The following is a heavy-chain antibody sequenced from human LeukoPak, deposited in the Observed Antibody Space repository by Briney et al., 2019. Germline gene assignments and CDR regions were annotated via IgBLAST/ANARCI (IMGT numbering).Heavy chain of an antibody. CDR1: GFTFSSYA. J-gene: IGHJ4*02. V-gene: IGHV3-23*01. D-gene: IGHD1-1*01. CDR2: ISGSGGST. CDR3: AKTLDWSYFDY. Sequence: GGSLRLSCAASGFTFSSYAMSWVRQAPGKGLEWVSAISGSGGSTYYADSVKGRFTISRDNSKNTLYLQMNSLRAEDSAIYYCAKTLDWSYFDYWGQGILVTVSS.